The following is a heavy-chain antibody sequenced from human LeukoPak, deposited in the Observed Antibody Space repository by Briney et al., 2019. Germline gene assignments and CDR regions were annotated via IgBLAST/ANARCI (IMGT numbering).Heavy chain of an antibody. V-gene: IGHV3-30*18. J-gene: IGHJ6*04. CDR1: GFTFSSYG. CDR2: ISYDVGNK. CDR3: AKDGGCGDYVMDV. Sequence: GGSLRLSCAPAGFTFSSYGMHWVRQAPGKGLEWVTVISYDVGNKYYADSVKGRFTISRDNSKNTLYLQMNSLRAEDTAVYYCAKDGGCGDYVMDVWGNGTTVTVSS. D-gene: IGHD3-16*01.